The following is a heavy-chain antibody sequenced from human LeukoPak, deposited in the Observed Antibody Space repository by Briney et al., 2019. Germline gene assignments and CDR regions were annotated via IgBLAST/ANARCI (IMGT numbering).Heavy chain of an antibody. CDR1: GGSISSSSYY. J-gene: IGHJ3*02. V-gene: IGHV4-39*01. CDR2: IYYSGST. Sequence: PSETLSLTCTVSGGSISSSSYYWGWIRQPPGKGLEWIGSIYYSGSTYYNPSLKSRVTISVDTSKNQFSLKLSSVTAADTAVYYCARHGVGGGSSQAGDAFDIWGQGTMVTVSS. D-gene: IGHD1-26*01. CDR3: ARHGVGGGSSQAGDAFDI.